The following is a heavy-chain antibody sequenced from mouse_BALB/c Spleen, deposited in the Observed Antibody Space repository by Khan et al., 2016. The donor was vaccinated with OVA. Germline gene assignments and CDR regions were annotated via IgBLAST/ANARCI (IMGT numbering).Heavy chain of an antibody. Sequence: DVKLQESGPGLVKPSQSLSLTCTVTGYSITSDYAWNWIRQFPGNKLEWMGYISSTGSTNYNPSLKSRISITRDTSKNQFFLQLKSVTTEDTATYYCARSLYYSYGYALDCWGRGTSITVSS. D-gene: IGHD2-14*01. CDR2: ISSTGST. CDR1: GYSITSDYA. CDR3: ARSLYYSYGYALDC. V-gene: IGHV3-2*02. J-gene: IGHJ4*01.